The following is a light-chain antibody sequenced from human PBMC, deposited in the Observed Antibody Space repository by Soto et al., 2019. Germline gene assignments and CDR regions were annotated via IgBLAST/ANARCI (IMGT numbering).Light chain of an antibody. V-gene: IGLV1-44*01. CDR2: TDN. Sequence: QSVLTQPPSASGTPGQRVTISCSGSTSNIGSSTVHWYQQLPGTAPKLLIFTDNQRPSGVPDRFSASKSGTSASLAISGLQSEDGATYHGASWDDSLNGAVFGGGTELTVL. J-gene: IGLJ2*01. CDR3: ASWDDSLNGAV. CDR1: TSNIGSST.